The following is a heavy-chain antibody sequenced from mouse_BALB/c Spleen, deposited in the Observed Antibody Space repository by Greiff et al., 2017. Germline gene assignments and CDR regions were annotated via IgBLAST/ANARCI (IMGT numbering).Heavy chain of an antibody. J-gene: IGHJ3*01. D-gene: IGHD1-2*01. CDR3: ARSASGSWFAY. CDR2: ISSGSSTI. Sequence: EVKLMESGGGLVQPGGSRKLSCAASGFTFSSFGMHWVRQAPEKGLEWVAYISSGSSTIYYADTVKGRFTISRDNPKNTLFLQMTSLRSEDTAMYYCARSASGSWFAYWGQGTLVTVSA. V-gene: IGHV5-17*02. CDR1: GFTFSSFG.